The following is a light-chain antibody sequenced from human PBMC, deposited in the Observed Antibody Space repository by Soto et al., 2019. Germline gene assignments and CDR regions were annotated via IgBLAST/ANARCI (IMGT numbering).Light chain of an antibody. CDR1: SSNIGSNT. V-gene: IGLV1-44*01. Sequence: QPVLTQPPSASGTPGQRVTISCSGSSSNIGSNTVNWYQQFPGTAPKLLIYTNNQRPSGVPDRFSGSKSGTSASLAVSGLQSEDEADYYCAAWDDSVSGWVFGGGTQLTVL. CDR2: TNN. CDR3: AAWDDSVSGWV. J-gene: IGLJ3*02.